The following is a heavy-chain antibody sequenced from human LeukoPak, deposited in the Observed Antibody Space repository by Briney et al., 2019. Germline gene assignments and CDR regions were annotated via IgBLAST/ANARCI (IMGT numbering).Heavy chain of an antibody. D-gene: IGHD2/OR15-2a*01. V-gene: IGHV3-48*02. J-gene: IGHJ5*02. CDR2: ITSSSTTI. Sequence: PSETLSLTCTVSGGSISSSSHYWGWIRQPPGKGLEWVSYITSSSTTINYADSVKGRFTTSRDNAKNSLYLQMNSLRDDDTAVYYCARGHVSMGRLLDSWGQGTLVTVSS. CDR1: GGSISSSS. CDR3: ARGHVSMGRLLDS.